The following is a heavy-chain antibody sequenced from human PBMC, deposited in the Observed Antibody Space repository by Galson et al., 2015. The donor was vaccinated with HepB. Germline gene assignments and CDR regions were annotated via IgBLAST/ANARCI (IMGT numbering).Heavy chain of an antibody. Sequence: SLRLSCAGSGFTFSDYYMSWIRQAPGKGLEWVSYISSSSTYTNYAGSVKGRFTISRDNAKKSLYLQINSLRAEDTAVYYCARVADADYGDHSHFDYWGQGTLVTVSS. CDR1: GFTFSDYY. J-gene: IGHJ4*02. D-gene: IGHD4-17*01. CDR2: ISSSSTYT. CDR3: ARVADADYGDHSHFDY. V-gene: IGHV3-11*06.